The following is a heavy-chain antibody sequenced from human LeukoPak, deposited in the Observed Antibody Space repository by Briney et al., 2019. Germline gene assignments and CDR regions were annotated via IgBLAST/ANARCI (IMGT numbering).Heavy chain of an antibody. CDR1: GGTFSSYA. Sequence: GASVKVSCKASGGTFSSYAISWVRQAPGQGLEWMGRIIPILGIANYAQKFQGRVTITADKSTSTAYMELSSLRSEDTAVYYCARVTMVRGVIAKDAFDIWGQGTMVTVSS. D-gene: IGHD3-10*01. CDR2: IIPILGIA. V-gene: IGHV1-69*04. J-gene: IGHJ3*02. CDR3: ARVTMVRGVIAKDAFDI.